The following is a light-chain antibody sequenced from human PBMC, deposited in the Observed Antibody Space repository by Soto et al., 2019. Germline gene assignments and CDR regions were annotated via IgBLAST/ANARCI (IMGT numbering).Light chain of an antibody. V-gene: IGKV1-5*03. Sequence: DIQMTQSPSTLSASVGDRVTITCRASQTISTWLAWYQQKPGKAPKPLIYKASSLESGVPSRLSGSGSGTEFTLTITSLQPDDFATYYCQQYNGFSRTFGQGTKV. CDR1: QTISTW. J-gene: IGKJ1*01. CDR2: KAS. CDR3: QQYNGFSRT.